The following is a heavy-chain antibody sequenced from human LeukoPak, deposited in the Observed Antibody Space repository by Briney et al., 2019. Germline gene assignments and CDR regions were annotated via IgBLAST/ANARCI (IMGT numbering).Heavy chain of an antibody. CDR1: GFTFSSYS. Sequence: GGSLRLSCAASGFTFSSYSMNWVRQAPGKGLEWVSSISSSSYIYYADSVKGRFTISRDKSKNSLYLQMNSLRAEDTAVYYCAREGYSISFYDRAPRYYGLDGWGQGTTVTGPS. J-gene: IGHJ6*02. CDR3: AREGYSISFYDRAPRYYGLDG. CDR2: ISSSSYI. D-gene: IGHD6-13*01. V-gene: IGHV3-21*01.